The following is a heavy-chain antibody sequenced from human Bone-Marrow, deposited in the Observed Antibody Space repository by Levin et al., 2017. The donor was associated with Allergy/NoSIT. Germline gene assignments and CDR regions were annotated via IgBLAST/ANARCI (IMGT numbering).Heavy chain of an antibody. D-gene: IGHD1-7*01. J-gene: IGHJ6*02. V-gene: IGHV3-30*18. CDR3: AKARQGTTDYHFGMDV. CDR1: GFSFSSYG. Sequence: GGSLRLSCAASGFSFSSYGIHWVRQAPGKGLEWVGVISNNGNSKYYGVSVKGRFTISRDNSKNALYLQMNSLRPEDTAVYYCAKARQGTTDYHFGMDVWGQGTTVIVSS. CDR2: ISNNGNSK.